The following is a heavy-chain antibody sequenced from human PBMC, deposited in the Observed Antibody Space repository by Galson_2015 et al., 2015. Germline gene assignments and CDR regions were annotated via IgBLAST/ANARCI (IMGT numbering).Heavy chain of an antibody. Sequence: CAISGDSVSSNSAAWNWIRQSPSRGLEWLGRTYYRSKWYSSYAVFVKSRITISADTSKNQFSLQLNSVTPEDTAVYYCARGPGSLLYWGQGILVPVSS. CDR3: ARGPGSLLY. CDR1: GDSVSSNSAA. CDR2: TYYRSKWYS. V-gene: IGHV6-1*01. J-gene: IGHJ4*02. D-gene: IGHD5-12*01.